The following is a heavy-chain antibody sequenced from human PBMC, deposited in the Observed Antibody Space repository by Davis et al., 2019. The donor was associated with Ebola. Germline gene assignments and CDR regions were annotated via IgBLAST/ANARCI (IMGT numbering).Heavy chain of an antibody. CDR3: ARQYYDVLTAFYSWGNSFDP. V-gene: IGHV4-39*01. D-gene: IGHD3-9*01. CDR2: ISYSGYT. J-gene: IGHJ5*02. CDR1: GGSISSSSYY. Sequence: MPSETLSLTCTVSGGSISSSSYYWGWVRQPPGKGLEWIGSISYSGYTQYNPSLKSRVTISVDTSRNQFSLKLTSVTAADTAVFYCARQYYDVLTAFYSWGNSFDPWGQGTLVTVSS.